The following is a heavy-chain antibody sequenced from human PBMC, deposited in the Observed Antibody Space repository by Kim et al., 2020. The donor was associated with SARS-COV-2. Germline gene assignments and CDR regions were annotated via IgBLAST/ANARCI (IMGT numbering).Heavy chain of an antibody. D-gene: IGHD3-3*01. V-gene: IGHV1-69*02. CDR3: ASGGTIFGVALDY. J-gene: IGHJ4*02. Sequence: YEQKFQGRVPITADKSTSTAYMELSSLRSEDTAVYYCASGGTIFGVALDYWGQGTLVTVSS.